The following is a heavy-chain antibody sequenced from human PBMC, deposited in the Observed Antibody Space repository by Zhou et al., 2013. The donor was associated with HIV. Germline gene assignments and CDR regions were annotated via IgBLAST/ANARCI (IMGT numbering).Heavy chain of an antibody. V-gene: IGHV1-69*05. J-gene: IGHJ2*01. CDR2: IIPIFGTA. CDR1: GGTFSSYA. CDR3: ARRPRGTGVDWYFDL. D-gene: IGHD7-27*01. Sequence: QVHLVQSGAEVKQPGSSVKVSCKASGGTFSSYAINWMRQAPGQGLEWMGGIIPIFGTANYAQKFQGRVTIATDDSTSTAYMELRSLRSEDTAVYYCARRPRGTGVDWYFDLWGRGTLVIVSS.